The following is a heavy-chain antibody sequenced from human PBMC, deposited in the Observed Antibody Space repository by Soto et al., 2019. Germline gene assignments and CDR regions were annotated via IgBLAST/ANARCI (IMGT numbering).Heavy chain of an antibody. CDR1: GYTFTSYY. J-gene: IGHJ4*02. CDR2: INPSGGTT. CDR3: AKALSQFFPFDY. D-gene: IGHD3-3*01. Sequence: GASVKVSCKASGYTFTSYYIHWVRQAPGQGLEWMGLINPSGGTTVDPVKGRFSISRDNSKNTLYLQMNTLRAEDTAVYYCAKALSQFFPFDYWGQGTLVTVSS. V-gene: IGHV1-46*01.